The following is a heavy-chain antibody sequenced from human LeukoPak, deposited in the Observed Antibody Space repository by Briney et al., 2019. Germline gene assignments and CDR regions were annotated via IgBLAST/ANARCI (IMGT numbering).Heavy chain of an antibody. V-gene: IGHV1-69*13. D-gene: IGHD3-9*01. CDR2: IIPIFGTA. CDR1: GGTFSSYA. CDR3: ASSYYDILTGYSTTNYYYYYGMDV. J-gene: IGHJ6*02. Sequence: SVKVSCKASGGTFSSYAISWVRQAPGQGLEWMGGIIPIFGTANYAQKFQGRVTITADESTSTAYMELSSLRSEDTAVYYCASSYYDILTGYSTTNYYYYYGMDVWGQGTTVTVSS.